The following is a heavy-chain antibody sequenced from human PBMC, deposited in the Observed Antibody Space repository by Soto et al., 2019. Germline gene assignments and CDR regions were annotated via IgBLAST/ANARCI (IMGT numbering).Heavy chain of an antibody. CDR1: GFTFSSYS. CDR3: AIGKDYAEGGY. Sequence: EVQLVESGGGLVQPGGSLRLSCAASGFTFSSYSMNWVRQAPGKGLEWVSYISSSSSTIYYADSVKGRFTISRDNAKNSLYLKMNSLRDEDTAVYYCAIGKDYAEGGYWGQGTLVTVSS. V-gene: IGHV3-48*02. CDR2: ISSSSSTI. D-gene: IGHD4-17*01. J-gene: IGHJ4*02.